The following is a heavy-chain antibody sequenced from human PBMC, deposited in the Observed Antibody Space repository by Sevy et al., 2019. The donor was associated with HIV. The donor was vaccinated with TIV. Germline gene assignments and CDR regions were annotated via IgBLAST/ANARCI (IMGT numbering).Heavy chain of an antibody. CDR1: GGTFSSYA. Sequence: ASVKVSCKASGGTFSSYAISWVRQAPGQGLEWMGGIIPFFGTANYAQKFQGRVTITADKSTVTAYMERSSLRSEDTAVYYCARARSSGWYSINHYYYFDVWGKGTTVTVSS. CDR2: IIPFFGTA. D-gene: IGHD6-19*01. J-gene: IGHJ6*03. V-gene: IGHV1-69*06. CDR3: ARARSSGWYSINHYYYFDV.